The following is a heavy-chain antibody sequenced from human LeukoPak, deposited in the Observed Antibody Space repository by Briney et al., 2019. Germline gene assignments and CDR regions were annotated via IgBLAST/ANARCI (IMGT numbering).Heavy chain of an antibody. V-gene: IGHV3-23*01. CDR3: AKEGGTGTRFDY. J-gene: IGHJ4*02. CDR2: ISGSGTGT. D-gene: IGHD1-7*01. CDR1: GFTFSSSA. Sequence: GGSLRLSCAASGFTFSSSAMSWVRQAPGKGLYWVSAISGSGTGTYYADSVKGRFTISRDNSKNALYLQMNSLRAEDTAVYYCAKEGGTGTRFDYWGQGTLVTVSS.